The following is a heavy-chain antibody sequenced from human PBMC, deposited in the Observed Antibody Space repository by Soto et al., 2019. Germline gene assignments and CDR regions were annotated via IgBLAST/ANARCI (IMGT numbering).Heavy chain of an antibody. CDR1: GGSISSRGYY. CDR3: ATSTWFYP. J-gene: IGHJ5*02. CDR2: IYYSGST. V-gene: IGHV4-39*01. Sequence: QLQLQESGPGLVKPSETLSLTCTVSGGSISSRGYYWGWIRQPPGKGLEWIGTIYYSGSTYYTPSLKSRLTTSVDTSKHQFSLKLTSVTAAATAVYSCATSTWFYPWGQGTLVTVSS. D-gene: IGHD2-2*01.